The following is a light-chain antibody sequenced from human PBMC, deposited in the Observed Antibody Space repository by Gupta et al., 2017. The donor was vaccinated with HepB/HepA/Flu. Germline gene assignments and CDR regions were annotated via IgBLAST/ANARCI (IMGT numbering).Light chain of an antibody. CDR2: EVS. CDR1: SSDVGSYNL. Sequence: QSALTQPASVSGSPGQSRTISCTGTSSDVGSYNLVSWYQQPPGKAPKLMIYEVSKRPSGVSNRFSGSKSGNTASLTISGLQAEDEADYYCCSYAGSSTLVFGTGTKVTVL. CDR3: CSYAGSSTLV. J-gene: IGLJ1*01. V-gene: IGLV2-23*02.